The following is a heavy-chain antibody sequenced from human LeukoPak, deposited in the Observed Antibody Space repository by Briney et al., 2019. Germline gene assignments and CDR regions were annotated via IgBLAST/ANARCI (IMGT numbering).Heavy chain of an antibody. J-gene: IGHJ4*02. CDR1: GYTFTSYD. CDR2: MNPNSGNT. Sequence: ASVKVSCKASGYTFTSYDINWVRQATGQGLEWMGWMNPNSGNTGYAQKFQGRVTVTRNTSISTARMELSSLRSEDTAVYYCARGRYSYGYSENDYWGQGTLVTVSS. CDR3: ARGRYSYGYSENDY. V-gene: IGHV1-8*02. D-gene: IGHD5-18*01.